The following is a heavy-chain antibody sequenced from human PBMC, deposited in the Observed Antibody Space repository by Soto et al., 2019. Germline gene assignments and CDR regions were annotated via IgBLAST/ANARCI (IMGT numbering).Heavy chain of an antibody. V-gene: IGHV3-23*01. CDR2: ISGSGGST. D-gene: IGHD3-22*01. CDR1: GFTFSSYA. J-gene: IGHJ5*02. CDR3: AKDRTLHPYYYDSSGGKWFDP. Sequence: GGSLRLSCAASGFTFSSYAMSWVRQAPGKGLEWVSAISGSGGSTYYADSVKGRFTISRDNSKNTLYLQMNSLRAEDTAVYYCAKDRTLHPYYYDSSGGKWFDPWGQGTQVTVSS.